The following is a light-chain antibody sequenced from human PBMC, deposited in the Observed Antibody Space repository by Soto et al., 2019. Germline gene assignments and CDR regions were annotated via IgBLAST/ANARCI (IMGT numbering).Light chain of an antibody. V-gene: IGLV7-46*01. J-gene: IGLJ1*01. CDR2: DTS. CDR1: TGAVTSGHY. Sequence: QAVVTQEPSLTVSPGGTVTLTCGSSTGAVTSGHYPYWFQQKPGQAPRTLIYDTSNKHSWTPARFSGSLLGGKAALTLSGAQPEDEAEYYCLISYPGPIKVFGIGTKLTV. CDR3: LISYPGPIKV.